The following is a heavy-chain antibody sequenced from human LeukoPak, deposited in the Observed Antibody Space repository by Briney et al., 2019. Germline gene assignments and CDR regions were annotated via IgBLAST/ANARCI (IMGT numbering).Heavy chain of an antibody. CDR2: ISGCGGSK. J-gene: IGHJ4*02. CDR1: GFTFSSYA. Sequence: GGSLRLSCAASGFTFSSYAMSWVRPAPGKGLEWVSAISGCGGSKYYADSVKGRFTICSHNYKNTLCLQMNSLRAEDTAVYYCAKGGYSYGYPFDYWGQGTLVTVSS. CDR3: AKGGYSYGYPFDY. V-gene: IGHV3-23*01. D-gene: IGHD5-18*01.